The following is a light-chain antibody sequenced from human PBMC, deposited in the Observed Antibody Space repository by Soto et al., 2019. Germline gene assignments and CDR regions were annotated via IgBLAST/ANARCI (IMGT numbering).Light chain of an antibody. CDR1: QSISSY. J-gene: IGKJ5*01. V-gene: IGKV1-39*01. CDR2: AAS. CDR3: QQSYSTPIT. Sequence: DIQMTQSPSSLSASVGDRVTITCRASQSISSYLNWYKQKPGKAPKLLIYAASSLQSGVPSRFSGSGSGTDFTLTISSLKPEDFATYYCQQSYSTPITFGQGTRLEIK.